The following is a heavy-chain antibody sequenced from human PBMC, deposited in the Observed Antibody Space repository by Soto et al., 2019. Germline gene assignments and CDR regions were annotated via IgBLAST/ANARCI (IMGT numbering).Heavy chain of an antibody. V-gene: IGHV4-59*01. D-gene: IGHD5-18*01. Sequence: TLSLTCTVSGGSISNYYWNWIRQSPGKGLEWIGYIYSSGSTHYNPSLQNRVTISIDTSKNQVSLKVNSVTAADTAVYYCARDHPHSYGVYYFDYWGQG. CDR3: ARDHPHSYGVYYFDY. J-gene: IGHJ4*02. CDR2: IYSSGST. CDR1: GGSISNYY.